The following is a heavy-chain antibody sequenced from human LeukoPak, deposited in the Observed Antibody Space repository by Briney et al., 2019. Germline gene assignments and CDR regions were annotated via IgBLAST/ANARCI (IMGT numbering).Heavy chain of an antibody. Sequence: GGSLRLSCAASGFTFSSYSMNWVRQAPGKGLEWVSYISSSSTIYYADSVKGRFTITRDNAKNSLYLQMNSLRAEDTAVYYCARYTEQWLARAFDYWGQGTLVTVSS. V-gene: IGHV3-48*04. CDR3: ARYTEQWLARAFDY. D-gene: IGHD6-19*01. J-gene: IGHJ4*02. CDR2: ISSSSTI. CDR1: GFTFSSYS.